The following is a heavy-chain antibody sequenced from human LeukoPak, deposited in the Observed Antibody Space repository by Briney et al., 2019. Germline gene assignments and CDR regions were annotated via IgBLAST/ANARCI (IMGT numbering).Heavy chain of an antibody. Sequence: SQTLSLTCTVSGGSISSGSYYWSWIRQPAGKGLEWIGRVYSSGSTDYNPSLKSRLSISVDTSKNQFSLKLSSVTAADTAVYYCARSPRSYYYDSSGYHDYWGQGTLVTVSS. CDR1: GGSISSGSYY. CDR3: ARSPRSYYYDSSGYHDY. J-gene: IGHJ4*02. V-gene: IGHV4-61*02. D-gene: IGHD3-22*01. CDR2: VYSSGST.